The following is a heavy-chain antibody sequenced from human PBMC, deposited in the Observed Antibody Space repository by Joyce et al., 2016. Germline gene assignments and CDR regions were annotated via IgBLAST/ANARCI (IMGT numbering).Heavy chain of an antibody. Sequence: EVQLVQSGGEVKKPGESLNISCKGSGYDFTKYWIGWVRQMPGKGLEGMGIIYPGNSETRYSPSFQGQVTISADKSTATAYLRWSSLKAADSATFFCARQSSVTMDYGMDVWGQGTTVTVSS. V-gene: IGHV5-51*01. CDR1: GYDFTKYW. J-gene: IGHJ6*02. D-gene: IGHD4-17*01. CDR2: IYPGNSET. CDR3: ARQSSVTMDYGMDV.